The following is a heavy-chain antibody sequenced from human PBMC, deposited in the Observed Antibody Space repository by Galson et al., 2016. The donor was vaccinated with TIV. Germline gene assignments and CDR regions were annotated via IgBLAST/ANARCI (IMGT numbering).Heavy chain of an antibody. Sequence: SVKVSCKVSGGIFNSYAISWVRQAPGQGLEWMGRIIAIFDTTNYAQKFQGRVTITADESTSTVYMELRSLISEDTAVYYCARGSDYYDGSGYQNWGQGTLVTVSS. V-gene: IGHV1-69*13. CDR1: GGIFNSYA. J-gene: IGHJ4*02. D-gene: IGHD3-22*01. CDR2: IIAIFDTT. CDR3: ARGSDYYDGSGYQN.